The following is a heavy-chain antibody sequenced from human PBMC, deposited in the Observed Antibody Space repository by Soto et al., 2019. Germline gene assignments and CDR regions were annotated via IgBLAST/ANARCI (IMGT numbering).Heavy chain of an antibody. CDR3: AEKASYPGIASN. J-gene: IGHJ4*02. Sequence: EVQLLESAGVLVQPAASLRLSCAAAGFTFNSDAMIWFRQAPGKGLEWVSALSGSGGSTDYADSGKGRFTISRDNSKNTLYLQMNSLRAEDTAVYYCAEKASYPGIASNWGQGTLVTVSS. D-gene: IGHD6-13*01. CDR1: GFTFNSDA. CDR2: LSGSGGST. V-gene: IGHV3-23*01.